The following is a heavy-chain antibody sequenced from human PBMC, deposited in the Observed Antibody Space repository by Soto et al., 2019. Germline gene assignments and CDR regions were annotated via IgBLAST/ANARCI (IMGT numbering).Heavy chain of an antibody. CDR2: IIPIFGTA. CDR1: VGTFSSYA. V-gene: IGHV1-69*01. CDR3: AYSTLVRGVIIPTGWYFDY. Sequence: QVQLVQSGAEVKKPGSSVKVSCKASVGTFSSYAISWVRQAPGQGLEWMGGIIPIFGTANYAQKFQGRVTITADESTSTAYIELSSLSSEDTAEYYCAYSTLVRGVIIPTGWYFDYWGQGTLVTVSS. D-gene: IGHD3-10*01. J-gene: IGHJ4*02.